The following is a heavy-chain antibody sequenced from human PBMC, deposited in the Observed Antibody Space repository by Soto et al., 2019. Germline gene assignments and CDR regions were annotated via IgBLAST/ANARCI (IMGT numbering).Heavy chain of an antibody. CDR1: SGSISSSNW. D-gene: IGHD2-15*01. V-gene: IGHV4-4*02. CDR2: IYHSGST. CDR3: ARGAFYCSGGSCPYYFDY. J-gene: IGHJ4*02. Sequence: SETLSLTCAVSSGSISSSNWWSWVRQPPGKGLEWIGEIYHSGSTNYNPSLKSRVTISVDKSKNQFSLKLSSVTAADTAVYYCARGAFYCSGGSCPYYFDYWGQGTLVTVSS.